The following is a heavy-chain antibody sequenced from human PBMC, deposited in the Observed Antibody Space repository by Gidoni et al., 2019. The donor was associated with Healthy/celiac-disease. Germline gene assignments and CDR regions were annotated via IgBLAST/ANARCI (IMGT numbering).Heavy chain of an antibody. CDR3: ARRYGDYPTFDY. D-gene: IGHD4-17*01. V-gene: IGHV4-34*01. Sequence: QVQLQQWGAGLLKPSETLSLTCAVYGGSFSGYYWSWIRQPPGKGLEWIGEINHSGSTNYNPSLKSRVTISVDTSKNQFSLKLSSVTAADTAVYYCARRYGDYPTFDYWGQGTLVTVSS. CDR1: GGSFSGYY. J-gene: IGHJ4*02. CDR2: INHSGST.